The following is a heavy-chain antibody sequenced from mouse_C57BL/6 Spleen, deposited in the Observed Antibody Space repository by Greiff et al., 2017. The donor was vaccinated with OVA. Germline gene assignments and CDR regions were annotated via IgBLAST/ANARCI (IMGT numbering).Heavy chain of an antibody. CDR3: ARGYDYDDGGYYFDY. D-gene: IGHD2-4*01. CDR1: GYAFSSSW. CDR2: IYPGDGDT. V-gene: IGHV1-82*01. J-gene: IGHJ2*01. Sequence: VQRVESGPELVKPGASVKISCKASGYAFSSSWMNWVKQRPGKGLEWIGRIYPGDGDTNYNGKFKGKATLTADKSSSTAYMQLSSLTSEDSAVYFCARGYDYDDGGYYFDYWGQGTTLTVSS.